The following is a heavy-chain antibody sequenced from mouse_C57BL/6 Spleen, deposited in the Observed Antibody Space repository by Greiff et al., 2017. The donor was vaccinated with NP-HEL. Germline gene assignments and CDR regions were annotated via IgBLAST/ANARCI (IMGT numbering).Heavy chain of an antibody. CDR1: GYTFTEYT. Sequence: QVQLQQSGAELVKPGASVKLSCKASGYTFTEYTIHWVKQRSGQGLEWIGWFYPGSGSIKYNEKFKDKATLTADKSSSTVYMERSRLTSEDSAVYFCARHEGIYSSGYVAGCAYWGQGTLVTVSA. CDR2: FYPGSGSI. V-gene: IGHV1-62-2*01. CDR3: ARHEGIYSSGYVAGCAY. J-gene: IGHJ3*01. D-gene: IGHD3-2*02.